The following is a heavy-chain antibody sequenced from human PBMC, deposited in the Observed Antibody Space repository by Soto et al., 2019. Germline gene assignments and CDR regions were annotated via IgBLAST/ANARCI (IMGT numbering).Heavy chain of an antibody. Sequence: GGSLRLSCAASGFTFSNAWMSWVRQAPGKGLEWVGRIKSKTDGGTTDYAAPVKGRFTISRDDSKNTLYLQMNSLKTEDTAVYYCTTLFSMVRKWYDYYYYGMDVWGQGTTVTVSS. V-gene: IGHV3-15*01. D-gene: IGHD3-10*01. J-gene: IGHJ6*02. CDR1: GFTFSNAW. CDR3: TTLFSMVRKWYDYYYYGMDV. CDR2: IKSKTDGGTT.